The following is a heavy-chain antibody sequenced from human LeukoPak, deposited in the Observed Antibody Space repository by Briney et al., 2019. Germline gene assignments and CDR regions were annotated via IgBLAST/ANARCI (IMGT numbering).Heavy chain of an antibody. CDR3: ARAARPTSDTSGSYWYYFDC. CDR1: GASVYSDSSY. V-gene: IGHV4-61*01. J-gene: IGHJ4*02. CDR2: VDYRGGS. Sequence: SETLSPTCSVSGASVYSDSSYWTWIRQAPGKGLEWIGYVDYRGGSKYSASLKGRVTISLETSMNQFSLNFNSVIAADTAVYYCARAARPTSDTSGSYWYYFDCWGQGILVTVSS. D-gene: IGHD3-22*01.